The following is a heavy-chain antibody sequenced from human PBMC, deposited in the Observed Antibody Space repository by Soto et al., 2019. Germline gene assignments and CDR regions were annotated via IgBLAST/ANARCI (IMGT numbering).Heavy chain of an antibody. Sequence: QVQLQESGPGLVKPSETLSLTCTVSGGSISSYYWSWIRQPAGKGLEWIGRIYTSGSTNYNPSLKSRVAMSVDTSKNQYSLKLSSVTAADTAVYYCARDVGWRQRGDAFDIWGQGTMVTVSS. V-gene: IGHV4-4*07. J-gene: IGHJ3*02. CDR3: ARDVGWRQRGDAFDI. D-gene: IGHD2-21*02. CDR1: GGSISSYY. CDR2: IYTSGST.